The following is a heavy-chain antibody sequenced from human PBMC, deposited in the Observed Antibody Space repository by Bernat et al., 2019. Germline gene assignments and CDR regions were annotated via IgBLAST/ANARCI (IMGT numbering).Heavy chain of an antibody. Sequence: QVQLVQSGAEVKKPGASVKVSCKASGYTFTNFYIHWVRQAPGQGLEWMGVINPSDGNTRYAQKFQDSIPMTSDTFKSTVYMQLNRLRSEDTAVYYFGGSLIQHFYYNGLDVWGQGTTVTVSS. J-gene: IGHJ6*02. D-gene: IGHD5-18*01. V-gene: IGHV1-46*01. CDR1: GYTFTNFY. CDR2: INPSDGNT. CDR3: GGSLIQHFYYNGLDV.